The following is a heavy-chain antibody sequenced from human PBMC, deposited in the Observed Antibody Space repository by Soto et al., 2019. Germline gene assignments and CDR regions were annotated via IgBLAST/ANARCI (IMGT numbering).Heavy chain of an antibody. CDR2: ISNSGGIT. J-gene: IGHJ4*02. CDR1: GFTFSDSY. V-gene: IGHV3-11*01. D-gene: IGHD3-9*01. CDR3: VRGHTLLTE. Sequence: QVQLVESGGGLVQPGGSLSLSCAASGFTFSDSYMTWIRLAPGKGLAWVSVISNSGGITSYAVSVQGRFTISRDNGKNSLYLQLNSLRTEDTAVYYCVRGHTLLTEWGQGTLVTVSS.